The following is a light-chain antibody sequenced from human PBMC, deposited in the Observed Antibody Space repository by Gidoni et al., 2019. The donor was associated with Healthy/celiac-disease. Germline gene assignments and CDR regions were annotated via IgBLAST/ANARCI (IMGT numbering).Light chain of an antibody. J-gene: IGKJ2*01. CDR2: AAS. CDR3: QQLNSYPPTYT. Sequence: IQLTQTPSFLSASVGDRVTITCRASQGISSYLDWYQQKTGKAPKLLLYAASTLQSGVPSRFRGSGSGTEFTLTISSLQPEDFATYYCQQLNSYPPTYTFXQXTKLEIK. CDR1: QGISSY. V-gene: IGKV1-9*01.